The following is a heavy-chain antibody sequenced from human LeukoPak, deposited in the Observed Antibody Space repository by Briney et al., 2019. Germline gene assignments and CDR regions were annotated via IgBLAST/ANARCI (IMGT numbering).Heavy chain of an antibody. D-gene: IGHD2-8*01. V-gene: IGHV4-34*01. CDR3: ARDALYYEP. CDR1: GGSFSGYY. CDR2: INHSGST. J-gene: IGHJ5*02. Sequence: SETLSLTCAVYGGSFSGYYWSWIRQPPGKGLEWIGEINHSGSTNYNPSLKSRVTISVDTSKNQFSLKLSSVTAADTAVCYCARDALYYEPWGQGTLVTVSS.